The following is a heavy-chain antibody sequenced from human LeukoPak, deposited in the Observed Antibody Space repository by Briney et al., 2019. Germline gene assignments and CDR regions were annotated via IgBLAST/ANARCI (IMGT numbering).Heavy chain of an antibody. J-gene: IGHJ4*02. CDR1: GFAFSTYA. D-gene: IGHD3-3*01. Sequence: GGSLRLSCAASGFAFSTYAMSWVRQAPGKGLEWVASIKHDGSEKYYVDSVRGRFTISRDNTMNSLYLQMSSLRAEDTAVYYCATDRGWRTSGYYLYYFEYWGQGTLVTYSS. CDR3: ATDRGWRTSGYYLYYFEY. CDR2: IKHDGSEK. V-gene: IGHV3-7*01.